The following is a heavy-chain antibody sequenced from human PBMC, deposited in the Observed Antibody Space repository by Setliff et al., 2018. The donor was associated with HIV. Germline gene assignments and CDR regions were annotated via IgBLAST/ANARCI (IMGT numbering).Heavy chain of an antibody. Sequence: KTSETLSLTCTVSGGSISSSSYYWGWIRQPPGKGLEWIGSIYYSGSGYYNPSLKSRVTISVDTSKNQFSLKLSSVTAADTAVYYCARHDHSDNLSYPMDVWGKGTTVTVSS. V-gene: IGHV4-39*01. CDR3: ARHDHSDNLSYPMDV. CDR2: IYYSGSG. J-gene: IGHJ6*03. D-gene: IGHD3-22*01. CDR1: GGSISSSSYY.